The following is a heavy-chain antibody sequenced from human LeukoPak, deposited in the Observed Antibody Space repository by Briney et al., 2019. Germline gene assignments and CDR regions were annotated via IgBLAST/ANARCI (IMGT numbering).Heavy chain of an antibody. CDR3: ARGAAPYYYDSSGYLPFDY. D-gene: IGHD3-22*01. J-gene: IGHJ4*02. V-gene: IGHV1-46*01. CDR2: INPSGGST. Sequence: GASVKVSCKASGYTFTSYYMHWVRQAPGQGLEWMGIINPSGGSTSYAQKFQGRVTMTRDTSTSTVYMELSSLRSEDTAVYYCARGAAPYYYDSSGYLPFDYWGQGTLVTVSS. CDR1: GYTFTSYY.